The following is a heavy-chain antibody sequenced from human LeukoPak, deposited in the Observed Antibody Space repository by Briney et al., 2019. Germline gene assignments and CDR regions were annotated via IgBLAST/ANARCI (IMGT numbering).Heavy chain of an antibody. CDR3: TRSRFCSTGTCPPGY. CDR2: ISTSSSFM. CDR1: GFTFSDYS. Sequence: PGGSLRLSCAASGFTFSDYSMNCVRQAPGKGLEWVSSISTSSSFMYYADSVKGRFTVSRDNAKNSLYLQMNSPRAEDTAVYHCTRSRFCSTGTCPPGYWGQGTMVTVSS. D-gene: IGHD2-15*01. J-gene: IGHJ4*02. V-gene: IGHV3-21*01.